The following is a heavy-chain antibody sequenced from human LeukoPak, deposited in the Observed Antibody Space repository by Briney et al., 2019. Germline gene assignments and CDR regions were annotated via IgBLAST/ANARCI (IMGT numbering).Heavy chain of an antibody. J-gene: IGHJ4*02. D-gene: IGHD3-10*01. Sequence: GGSLRLSCEASGFNFISYSMQWVRQAPGKGLQWVSSTSSSSVYIYYADSLKGRFSISRDNAKNTLYLQMNSLRAEDTAVYYCAGVLLRGVADYWGQGTLVTVSS. V-gene: IGHV3-21*01. CDR1: GFNFISYS. CDR2: TSSSSVYI. CDR3: AGVLLRGVADY.